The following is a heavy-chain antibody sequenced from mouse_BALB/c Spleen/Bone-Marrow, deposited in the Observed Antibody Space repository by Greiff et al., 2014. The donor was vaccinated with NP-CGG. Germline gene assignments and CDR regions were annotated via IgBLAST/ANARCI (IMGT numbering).Heavy chain of an antibody. CDR2: IYPRSDNT. V-gene: IGHV1-77*01. J-gene: IGHJ4*01. CDR1: GYTFTDYY. Sequence: VQLQQSGAELARPGASAKLSCKASGYTFTDYYINWVKQRTGQGLEWIGEIYPRSDNTYYNEKFKGKATLTADKSSSTAYLQLSSLTSEDSAVYFCARDWDYYAMDYWGQGTSVTVSS. CDR3: ARDWDYYAMDY. D-gene: IGHD4-1*01.